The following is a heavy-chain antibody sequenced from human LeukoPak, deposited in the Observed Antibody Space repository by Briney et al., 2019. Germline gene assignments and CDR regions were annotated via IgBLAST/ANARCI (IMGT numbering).Heavy chain of an antibody. Sequence: SETLSLTCIVSGGXMNSYYCSWIRQPPGKGREWIGSIYYSGSTYYNPSLKSRVTISVDTSKNQFSLKLSSVTAADTAVYYCARRSPVYDILTGYYDYYGMDVWGQGTTVTVSS. CDR2: IYYSGST. V-gene: IGHV4-59*05. CDR3: ARRSPVYDILTGYYDYYGMDV. J-gene: IGHJ6*02. CDR1: GGXMNSYY. D-gene: IGHD3-9*01.